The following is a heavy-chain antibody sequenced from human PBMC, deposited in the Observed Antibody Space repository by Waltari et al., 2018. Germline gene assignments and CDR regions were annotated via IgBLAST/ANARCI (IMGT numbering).Heavy chain of an antibody. D-gene: IGHD3-3*01. CDR2: IYHSGST. J-gene: IGHJ4*02. V-gene: IGHV4-38-2*02. CDR3: ARGPYDLWSGYYSIYFDY. Sequence: QVQLQESGPGLVKPSETLSLTCTVSGYSISSGYYWGWIRQPPGKGLEWIGSIYHSGSTYYNPSLKSRVTISVDTSKNQFSLKLSSVTAADTAVYYCARGPYDLWSGYYSIYFDYWGQGTLVTVSS. CDR1: GYSISSGYY.